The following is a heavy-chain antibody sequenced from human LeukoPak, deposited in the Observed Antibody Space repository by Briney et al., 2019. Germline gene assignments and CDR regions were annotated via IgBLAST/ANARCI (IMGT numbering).Heavy chain of an antibody. D-gene: IGHD3-10*01. CDR3: TRGGWFGELGDFDY. V-gene: IGHV3-49*03. Sequence: GSLRLSCAASGFTFSSYAMSWFRQAPGKGLEWVGFIRSKAYGGTTEYAASVKGRFTISRDDSKSIAYLQMNSLKTEDTAVYYCTRGGWFGELGDFDYWGQGTLVTVSS. CDR2: IRSKAYGGTT. J-gene: IGHJ4*02. CDR1: GFTFSSYA.